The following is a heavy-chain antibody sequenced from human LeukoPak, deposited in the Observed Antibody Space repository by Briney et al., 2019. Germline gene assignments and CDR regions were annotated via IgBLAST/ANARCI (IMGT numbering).Heavy chain of an antibody. Sequence: LRLSCAASGFTVSSNYMSWIRQPPGKGLEWIGYIYYSGSTYYNPSLKSRVTISVDTSKNQFSLKLSSVTAADTAVYYCASLDLRSYYYMDVWGKGTTVTVSS. CDR2: IYYSGST. CDR3: ASLDLRSYYYMDV. J-gene: IGHJ6*03. V-gene: IGHV4-30-4*08. CDR1: GFTVSSNY. D-gene: IGHD3-3*01.